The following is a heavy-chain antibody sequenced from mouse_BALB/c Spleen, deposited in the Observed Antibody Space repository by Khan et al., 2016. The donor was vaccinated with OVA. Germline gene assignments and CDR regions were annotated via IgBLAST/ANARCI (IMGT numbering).Heavy chain of an antibody. Sequence: QVQLKASGPGLAAPSQSLSITCTISGFSLTNYGIHWVRQPSGKGLEWLVVIWNDGTTTYNSALKSRLTITKDNSQSQVFLKMNSLQTDDTAIYFCARQPYYHYNIMDYWGQGTSVTVSS. V-gene: IGHV2-6-1*01. CDR3: ARQPYYHYNIMDY. J-gene: IGHJ4*01. D-gene: IGHD2-10*01. CDR1: GFSLTNYG. CDR2: IWNDGTT.